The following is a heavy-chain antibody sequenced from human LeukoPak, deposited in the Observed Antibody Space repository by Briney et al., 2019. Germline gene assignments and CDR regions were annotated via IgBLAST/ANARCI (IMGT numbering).Heavy chain of an antibody. CDR2: INQREST. CDR1: DGSFIGYA. D-gene: IGHD3-10*01. V-gene: IGHV4-34*01. J-gene: IGHJ1*01. CDR3: AGVSPRWMPRGDFQH. Sequence: PSETLSLTGAVYDGSFIGYAWGGIGQPPGKGRDGIEQINQRESTNYNPSLRSRVTISVDTSKDQFSLKLSSVTAADRAVYYCAGVSPRWMPRGDFQHWGQGTLVTVSS.